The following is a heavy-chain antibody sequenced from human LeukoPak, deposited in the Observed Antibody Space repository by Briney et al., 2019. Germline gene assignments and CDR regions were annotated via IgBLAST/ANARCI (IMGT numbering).Heavy chain of an antibody. D-gene: IGHD3-3*01. CDR2: IKQDGSEK. Sequence: GGSLRLSCAASGFIFSSYWMSWVRQALGKALEWVVNIKQDGSEKYYVDSVKGRFTVSRDNAKNSLFLEMNSLRAEDTAVYYCARHVRFEGVDYWGQGTLVTVSS. J-gene: IGHJ4*02. CDR1: GFIFSSYW. CDR3: ARHVRFEGVDY. V-gene: IGHV3-7*01.